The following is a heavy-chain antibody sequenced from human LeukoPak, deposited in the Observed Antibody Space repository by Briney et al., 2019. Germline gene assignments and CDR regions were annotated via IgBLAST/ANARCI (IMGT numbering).Heavy chain of an antibody. CDR1: GYSISSGYY. CDR3: ANQNAEADAFDI. J-gene: IGHJ3*02. Sequence: ADTLSLTCTVSGYSISSGYYWGWIRQPPGKGLEWIGSIYHSASTYYKTSLKSRVTISVDTSKNQFSLKLSSVTAADTAVYYCANQNAEADAFDIWGQGTMVTVSS. D-gene: IGHD1-1*01. V-gene: IGHV4-38-2*02. CDR2: IYHSAST.